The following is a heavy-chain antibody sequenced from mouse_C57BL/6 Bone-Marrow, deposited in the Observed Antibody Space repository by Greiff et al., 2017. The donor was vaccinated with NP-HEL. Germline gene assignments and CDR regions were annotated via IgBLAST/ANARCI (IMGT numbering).Heavy chain of an antibody. Sequence: EVQLVESGPGLAKPSQTLSLTCSVTGYSITSDYWNWIRKFPGNKLEYMGYISYSGSTYYNPSLKSRISITRDTSKNQYYLQLNSVTTEDTATYYCARSGLLLPYPYWYFDVWGTGTTVTVSS. CDR1: GYSITSDY. D-gene: IGHD1-1*01. V-gene: IGHV3-8*01. CDR3: ARSGLLLPYPYWYFDV. CDR2: ISYSGST. J-gene: IGHJ1*03.